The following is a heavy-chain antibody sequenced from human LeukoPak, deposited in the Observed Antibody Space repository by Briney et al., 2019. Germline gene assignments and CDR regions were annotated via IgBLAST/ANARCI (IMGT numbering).Heavy chain of an antibody. D-gene: IGHD5-12*01. CDR2: IKEDGSNK. Sequence: GGSLRLSCAASGFTFSSYSMSWVRQAPGKGLEWVANIKEDGSNKYYVDSVKGRFTISRDNAKNSLYLQMNSLRAEDTAVYYCARRVATINRYYYYYMDVWGKGTTVTISS. CDR1: GFTFSSYS. CDR3: ARRVATINRYYYYYMDV. J-gene: IGHJ6*03. V-gene: IGHV3-7*01.